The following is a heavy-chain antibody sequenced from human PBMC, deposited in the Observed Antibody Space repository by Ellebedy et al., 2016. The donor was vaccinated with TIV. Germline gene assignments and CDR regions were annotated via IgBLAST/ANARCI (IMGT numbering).Heavy chain of an antibody. CDR1: GFNFRSYW. V-gene: IGHV3-7*01. CDR3: ARRASYGDYAVQVNPWFDP. D-gene: IGHD4-17*01. Sequence: GESLKISCAASGFNFRSYWMTWVRQAPGKGLEWVAKIRQEGDEIYYVESVKGRFTISRENAKNSLFLQMNSLRVEDTALYYCARRASYGDYAVQVNPWFDPWGQGTLVTVSS. J-gene: IGHJ5*02. CDR2: IRQEGDEI.